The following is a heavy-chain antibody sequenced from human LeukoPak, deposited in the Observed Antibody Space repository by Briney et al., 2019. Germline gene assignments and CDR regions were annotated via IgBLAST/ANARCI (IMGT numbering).Heavy chain of an antibody. D-gene: IGHD6-19*01. J-gene: IGHJ6*02. CDR2: IYYSGST. V-gene: IGHV4-59*12. Sequence: SETLSLTCTVSGGSISTYYWSWIRQSPGKGLEWIGYIYYSGSTNYNPSLKSRLTISVDTSKNQFSLKLSSVTAADAAVYYCARDVPYSSNKNPNYYYGMDVWGQGTTVTVSS. CDR1: GGSISTYY. CDR3: ARDVPYSSNKNPNYYYGMDV.